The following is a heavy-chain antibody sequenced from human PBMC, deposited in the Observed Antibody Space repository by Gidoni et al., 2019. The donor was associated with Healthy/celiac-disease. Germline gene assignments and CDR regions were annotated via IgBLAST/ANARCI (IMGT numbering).Heavy chain of an antibody. V-gene: IGHV3-23*01. CDR2: ISGSGGST. J-gene: IGHJ4*02. CDR3: AKGPSPIYGSGSYFSDY. D-gene: IGHD3-10*01. Sequence: EVQLLESGGGLVQPGGSLRLSCAASGFSFSCYAMGWVRLAQGKGREWVAAISGSGGSTYYADSVKGRFTISRDNSKNTLYRQMNSLRAEDTAVYYCAKGPSPIYGSGSYFSDYWGQGTLVTVSS. CDR1: GFSFSCYA.